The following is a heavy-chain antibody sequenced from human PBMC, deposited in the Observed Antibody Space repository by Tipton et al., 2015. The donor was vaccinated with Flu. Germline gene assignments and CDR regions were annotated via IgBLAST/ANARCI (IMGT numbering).Heavy chain of an antibody. J-gene: IGHJ4*02. CDR1: GFTFSSYG. D-gene: IGHD1-26*01. CDR2: IWYDGSNK. V-gene: IGHV3-33*01. Sequence: QLVQSGGGVVQPGRSLRLSCAASGFTFSSYGMHWVRQAPGKGLEWVAVIWYDGSNKYYADSVKGRFTISRDNSKNTLYLQMNSLRAEDTAVYYCARDLQLGAFDYWGQGTLVTVSS. CDR3: ARDLQLGAFDY.